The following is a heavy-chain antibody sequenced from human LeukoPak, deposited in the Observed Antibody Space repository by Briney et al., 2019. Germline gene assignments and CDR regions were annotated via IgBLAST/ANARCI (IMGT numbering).Heavy chain of an antibody. V-gene: IGHV4-38-2*01. J-gene: IGHJ4*02. CDR3: ARSVYSRGSYRYYFDY. CDR1: GYSISSGYY. Sequence: PSETLSLTXAVSGYSISSGYYWGWIRQPPGKGLEWIGSIYHSGSTYYNPSLKSRVTISVDTSKNQFSLKLSSVTAADTAVYYCARSVYSRGSYRYYFDYWGQGTLVTVSS. CDR2: IYHSGST. D-gene: IGHD1-26*01.